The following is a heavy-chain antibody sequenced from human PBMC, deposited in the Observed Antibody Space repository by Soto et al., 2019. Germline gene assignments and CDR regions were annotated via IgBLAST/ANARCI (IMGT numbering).Heavy chain of an antibody. J-gene: IGHJ4*02. V-gene: IGHV3-23*01. CDR2: ISGSGSSA. CDR3: ARALALRRFDY. Sequence: GGSLRLSCAASGFTFSSYDMSWVRQAPGKGLEWVSAISGSGSSAYYADSVKGRFTISRDNSKNTLYLQMNSLRAEDTAVYYCARALALRRFDYWGQGTLVTVSS. D-gene: IGHD2-15*01. CDR1: GFTFSSYD.